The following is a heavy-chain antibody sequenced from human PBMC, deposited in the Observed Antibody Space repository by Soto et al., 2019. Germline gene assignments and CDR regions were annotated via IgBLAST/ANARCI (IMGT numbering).Heavy chain of an antibody. V-gene: IGHV4-59*01. J-gene: IGHJ6*03. CDR2: IYYSGST. CDR1: GGSISSYY. Sequence: PSEILSLTCTVSGGSISSYYWSWIRQPPGKGLEWIGYIYYSGSTNYNPSLKSRVTISVDTSKNQFSLKLSSVTAADTAVYYCARDASGQKKAYYYYMDVWGKGTTVTVSS. CDR3: ARDASGQKKAYYYYMDV.